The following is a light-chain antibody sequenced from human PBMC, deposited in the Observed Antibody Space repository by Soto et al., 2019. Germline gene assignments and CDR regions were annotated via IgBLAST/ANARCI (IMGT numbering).Light chain of an antibody. CDR3: CSYAGSYIWV. CDR2: DVS. J-gene: IGLJ3*02. Sequence: QSALTQPRSVSGSPGQSVTIACTGTSSDVGGYKYVSWYQQHQGKVPKLIIYDVSQRPSGVPDRFSGSKSGNTASLTISGLQAEDEADYYCCSYAGSYIWVFGGGTKLTVL. V-gene: IGLV2-11*01. CDR1: SSDVGGYKY.